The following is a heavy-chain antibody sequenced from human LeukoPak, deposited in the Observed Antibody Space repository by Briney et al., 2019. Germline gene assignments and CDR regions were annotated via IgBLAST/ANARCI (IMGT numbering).Heavy chain of an antibody. CDR2: IRGSGDST. V-gene: IGHV3-23*01. J-gene: IGHJ3*02. D-gene: IGHD2-2*01. CDR3: AKDTQYCTTTSCSGAFDI. CDR1: GITFSNFA. Sequence: GGSLRLSCAASGITFSNFAMSWVRQAPGKGLEWVSVIRGSGDSTYYADSVKGRFTISRDNSKNTLYLQMNSVRAEDTAVYYCAKDTQYCTTTSCSGAFDIWGQGTMVTVSS.